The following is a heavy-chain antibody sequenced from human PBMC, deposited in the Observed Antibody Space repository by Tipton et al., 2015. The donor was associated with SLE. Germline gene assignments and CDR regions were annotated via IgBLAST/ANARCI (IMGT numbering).Heavy chain of an antibody. Sequence: SLRLSCAASGFTFSNAWMSWVRQAPGKGLEWVGRIKSKTDGGTTDYAAPVKGRFTIPRDDSKNTLYLQMNSLKTEDTAVYYCTTEPPYSSSWSPYYYWGQGTLVTVSS. D-gene: IGHD6-13*01. CDR2: IKSKTDGGTT. CDR1: GFTFSNAW. J-gene: IGHJ4*02. V-gene: IGHV3-15*01. CDR3: TTEPPYSSSWSPYYY.